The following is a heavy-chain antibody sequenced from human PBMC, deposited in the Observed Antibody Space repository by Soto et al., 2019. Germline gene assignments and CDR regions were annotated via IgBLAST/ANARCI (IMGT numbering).Heavy chain of an antibody. CDR3: AREGPAPYYYYGMDV. J-gene: IGHJ6*02. CDR1: GYSFTTYG. Sequence: QVQLVQSRGEAKKPGASVKVSCKTSGYSFTTYGISWVRQAPGQGLEWMGWISGYNGNTNYAQKLKGRLTMTTDTSTSTAYMELRSLTSDDTAVYYCAREGPAPYYYYGMDVWGQGSTVTVSS. CDR2: ISGYNGNT. V-gene: IGHV1-18*01.